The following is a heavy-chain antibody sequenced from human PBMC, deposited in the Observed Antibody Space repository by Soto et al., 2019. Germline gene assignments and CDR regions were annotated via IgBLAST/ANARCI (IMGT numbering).Heavy chain of an antibody. Sequence: SETLSLTCTVSGGSISSGDYYWRWIRQPPGKGLEWIGYIYYSGSTYYNPSLKSRVTISVDTSKNQFSLKLSSVTAADTAVYYCARQVVVVAATPVEFDYWGQGTLVTVSS. J-gene: IGHJ4*02. CDR1: GGSISSGDYY. V-gene: IGHV4-30-4*01. CDR3: ARQVVVVAATPVEFDY. D-gene: IGHD2-15*01. CDR2: IYYSGST.